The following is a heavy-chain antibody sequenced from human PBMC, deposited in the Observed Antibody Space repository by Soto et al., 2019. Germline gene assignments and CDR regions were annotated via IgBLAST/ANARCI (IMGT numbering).Heavy chain of an antibody. V-gene: IGHV4-4*07. J-gene: IGHJ4*02. CDR2: IYTSGST. D-gene: IGHD6-13*01. Sequence: SETLSLTCTVSGGSISDCYWSWIRQPAGKGLEWIGRIYTSGSTNYNPSLKSRVTMSVDTSKNQFSLKLSSLTAADTAVYYCARDYSSNWYSDYWGQGTLVTVSS. CDR3: ARDYSSNWYSDY. CDR1: GGSISDCY.